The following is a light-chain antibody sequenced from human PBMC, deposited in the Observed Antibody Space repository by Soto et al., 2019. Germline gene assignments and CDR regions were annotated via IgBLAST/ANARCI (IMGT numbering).Light chain of an antibody. CDR2: GAS. CDR1: QSVSSN. CDR3: QQCNDWPHT. J-gene: IGKJ2*01. Sequence: EIVMTQSPATLSVSPGESATLSCRASQSVSSNFAWYQHKPDQAPRLLIYGASTRATGIPARFSGRGSATEFTLTISSMQSEDCAVYFCQQCNDWPHTFGQGTKLEIK. V-gene: IGKV3-15*01.